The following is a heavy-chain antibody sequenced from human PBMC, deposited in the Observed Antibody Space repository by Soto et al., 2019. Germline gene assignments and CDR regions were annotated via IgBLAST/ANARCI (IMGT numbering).Heavy chain of an antibody. CDR1: GFTFSSYA. Sequence: EVQLVESGGGLVQPGGSLRLSCAASGFTFSSYAMHWVRQAPGKGLEYVSAISSNGGSTYYANSVKGRFTISRDNSKNTLYLQMGSLRAEDMAVYYCARAPGHYYGSGSYYYGMDVWGQGTTVTVSS. V-gene: IGHV3-64*01. J-gene: IGHJ6*02. CDR3: ARAPGHYYGSGSYYYGMDV. CDR2: ISSNGGST. D-gene: IGHD3-10*01.